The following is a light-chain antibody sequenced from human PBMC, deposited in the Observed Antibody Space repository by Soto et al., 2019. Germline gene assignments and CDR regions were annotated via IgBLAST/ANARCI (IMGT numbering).Light chain of an antibody. V-gene: IGLV2-14*01. CDR1: SRDVGGYNY. CDR3: SSHTYTVTLL. J-gene: IGLJ2*01. Sequence: QPASVSGSVGQSITISCTGTSRDVGGYNYVSWYQQHPGKAPKLIISEVNNRPSGVSNRFSGSKSGNTASLTISGLQAEDEADYYCSSHTYTVTLLFGGGTKLTVL. CDR2: EVN.